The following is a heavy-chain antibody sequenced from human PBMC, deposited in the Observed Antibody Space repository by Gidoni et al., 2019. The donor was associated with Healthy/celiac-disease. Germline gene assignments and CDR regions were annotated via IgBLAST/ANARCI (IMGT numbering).Heavy chain of an antibody. Sequence: EVQLVESGGGLVQPGGSLRLSCAASGFTFRSYWMSWVRQAPGKGLEWVANRKQDGSEKYYVDSVKGRFTISRDNAKNSLYLQMNSLRAEDTAVYYCARDSPPALLWFRELFLYVMDVWGQGTTVTVSS. CDR1: GFTFRSYW. CDR3: ARDSPPALLWFRELFLYVMDV. J-gene: IGHJ6*02. CDR2: RKQDGSEK. V-gene: IGHV3-7*01. D-gene: IGHD3-10*01.